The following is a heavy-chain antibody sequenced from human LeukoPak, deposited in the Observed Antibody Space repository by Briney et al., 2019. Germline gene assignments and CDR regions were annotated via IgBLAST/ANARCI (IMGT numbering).Heavy chain of an antibody. CDR1: AFTFSSYW. D-gene: IGHD6-19*01. J-gene: IGHJ6*02. CDR2: INSDGSST. V-gene: IGHV3-74*01. Sequence: GGSLRLSCAASAFTFSSYWMHWVRQAPGKGLVWVSRINSDGSSTSYADSVKGRFTISRDNAKNTLYLQMNSLRAEDTAVYYCARARAVASYGMDVWGQGTTVTVSS. CDR3: ARARAVASYGMDV.